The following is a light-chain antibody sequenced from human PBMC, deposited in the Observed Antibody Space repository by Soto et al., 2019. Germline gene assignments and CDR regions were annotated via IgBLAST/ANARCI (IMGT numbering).Light chain of an antibody. CDR2: GAS. V-gene: IGKV3-20*01. CDR3: QKYGNSPPIT. CDR1: QSVSSSY. J-gene: IGKJ4*01. Sequence: EIVLTQSPATLSLSPGERATLSCRASQSVSSSYLAWYQQKPGQAPRLLIYGASSRATGIPDRFSGSGSGTDFTLTISRLEPEDFAVYYCQKYGNSPPITFGGGTKVDIK.